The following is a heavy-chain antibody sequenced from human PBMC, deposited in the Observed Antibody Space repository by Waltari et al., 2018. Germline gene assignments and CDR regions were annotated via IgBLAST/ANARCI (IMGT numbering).Heavy chain of an antibody. Sequence: EVQLVESGGGFIQPGGSLRLSCAVSGFTFSSYWMHWVRQAPGKGLVGVSRIRGDGRFTSYADSVKGRFTISRDNAKNTLYLQMNSLRAEETAVYYCVRSGSSTPFDYWGQGTLVTVSS. D-gene: IGHD6-6*01. CDR1: GFTFSSYW. CDR3: VRSGSSTPFDY. J-gene: IGHJ4*02. V-gene: IGHV3-74*01. CDR2: IRGDGRFT.